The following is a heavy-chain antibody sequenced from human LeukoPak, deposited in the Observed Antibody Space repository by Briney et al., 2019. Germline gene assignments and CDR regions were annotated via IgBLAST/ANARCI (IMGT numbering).Heavy chain of an antibody. CDR2: INPSGGST. CDR3: ARAPHYYDSSGHSHLDY. Sequence: ASVRVSCKASGYTFTSYYMHWVRQAPGQGLEWMGIINPSGGSTSYAQKFQGRVTMTRDTSTSTVYMELSSLRSEDTAVYYCARAPHYYDSSGHSHLDYWGQGTLVTVSS. CDR1: GYTFTSYY. J-gene: IGHJ4*02. V-gene: IGHV1-46*01. D-gene: IGHD3-22*01.